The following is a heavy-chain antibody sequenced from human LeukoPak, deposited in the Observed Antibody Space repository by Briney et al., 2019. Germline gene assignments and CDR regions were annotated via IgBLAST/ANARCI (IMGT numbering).Heavy chain of an antibody. D-gene: IGHD3-22*01. CDR1: GFTFSSYA. V-gene: IGHV3-53*01. CDR3: ARESGYYDSGGYFDY. Sequence: PGGSLRLSCAASGFTFSSYAMSWVRQAPGKGLEWVSVIYSGGSTYYADSVKGRFTISRDNSKNTLYLQMNSLRAEDTAVYYCARESGYYDSGGYFDYWGQGTLVTVSS. CDR2: IYSGGST. J-gene: IGHJ4*02.